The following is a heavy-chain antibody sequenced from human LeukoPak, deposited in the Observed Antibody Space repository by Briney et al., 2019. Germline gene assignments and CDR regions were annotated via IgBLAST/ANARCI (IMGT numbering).Heavy chain of an antibody. CDR2: IRYDGSNK. CDR1: GFTFSSYG. Sequence: PGGSLRLSCAASGFTFSSYGMHWVRQAPGKGLEWVAFIRYDGSNKYYADSVKGRFTISRDNSKNTLYLQMNSLRAEDTAVYYCAKDPIRIGAAIQISAYYFDYWGQGRLVTVSS. D-gene: IGHD6-13*01. J-gene: IGHJ4*02. CDR3: AKDPIRIGAAIQISAYYFDY. V-gene: IGHV3-30*02.